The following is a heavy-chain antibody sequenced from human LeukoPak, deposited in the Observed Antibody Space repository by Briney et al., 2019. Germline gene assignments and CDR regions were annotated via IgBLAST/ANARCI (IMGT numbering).Heavy chain of an antibody. Sequence: GGSLRLSCAASGLTFSSYWMSWVRQAPGKGLEWVANIKQDGSEKYYVDSVKGRFTISRDNAKNSLYLQMNSLRAEDTAVYYCARVYPFNFDYWGQGTLVTVSS. V-gene: IGHV3-7*03. J-gene: IGHJ4*02. CDR3: ARVYPFNFDY. CDR2: IKQDGSEK. CDR1: GLTFSSYW.